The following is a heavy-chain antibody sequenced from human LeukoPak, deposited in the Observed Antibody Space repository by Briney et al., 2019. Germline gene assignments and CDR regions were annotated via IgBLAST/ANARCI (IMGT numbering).Heavy chain of an antibody. Sequence: PSETLSLTCTVSGGSISSYYWSWVRQPPGKGLEWLGYIYYSGSTNYNPSLKSRVTISVDTSKNQFSLKLSSVTAADTAVYYCARSRYCSGGSCYLFDYWGQGTLVTVSS. V-gene: IGHV4-59*01. D-gene: IGHD2-15*01. CDR3: ARSRYCSGGSCYLFDY. J-gene: IGHJ4*02. CDR2: IYYSGST. CDR1: GGSISSYY.